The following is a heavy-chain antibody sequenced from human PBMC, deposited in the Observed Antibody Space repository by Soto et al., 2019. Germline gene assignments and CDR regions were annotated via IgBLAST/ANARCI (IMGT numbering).Heavy chain of an antibody. CDR3: ARASATIAAAAIFDY. D-gene: IGHD6-13*01. J-gene: IGHJ4*02. CDR2: IYYSGST. V-gene: IGHV4-31*11. Sequence: SETLSLTCAVSGGSISSGGYYWSWIRQHPGKGLEWIGYIYYSGSTYYNPSLESRVRMSVDKSRNQFSLKLTSVSAADTAVYYCARASATIAAAAIFDYWGQGTLVTVSS. CDR1: GGSISSGGYY.